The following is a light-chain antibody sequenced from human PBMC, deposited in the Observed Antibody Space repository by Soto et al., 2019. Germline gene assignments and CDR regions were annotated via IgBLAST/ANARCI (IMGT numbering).Light chain of an antibody. V-gene: IGKV3-20*01. Sequence: EIVLTQSPATLSLSPGERATLSCRASQSVSSSYLAWYQQKPGQAHRLLIYGAYSRATGIQDRFSGSGSGTDFTLTIRRLEPEDFAVYYCKQYGSSPYTFGQGTKVDIK. CDR3: KQYGSSPYT. CDR1: QSVSSSY. CDR2: GAY. J-gene: IGKJ2*01.